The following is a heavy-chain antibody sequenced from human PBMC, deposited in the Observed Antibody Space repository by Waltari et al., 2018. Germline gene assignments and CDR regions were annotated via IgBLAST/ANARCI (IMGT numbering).Heavy chain of an antibody. CDR3: ARDAGGNTVGKVMFDY. CDR1: GDSISSGYY. D-gene: IGHD3-16*01. V-gene: IGHV4-38-2*02. J-gene: IGHJ4*02. CDR2: IGGSSGTT. Sequence: VQLQESGPGLVKPSETLSLTCAVSGDSISSGYYWGWIRQPPGKGLEYVGYIGGSSGTTNYNPSLKSRVTISRDTSKNQFSLMFSSVTAADTAVYYCARDAGGNTVGKVMFDYWGQGVLVSVSS.